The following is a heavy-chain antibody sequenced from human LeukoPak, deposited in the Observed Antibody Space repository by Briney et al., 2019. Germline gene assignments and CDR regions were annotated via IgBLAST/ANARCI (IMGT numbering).Heavy chain of an antibody. CDR3: ARTSYSSGWYGPFDY. CDR1: GGSISSYY. V-gene: IGHV4-4*07. CDR2: IYTSGST. J-gene: IGHJ4*02. D-gene: IGHD6-19*01. Sequence: PSETLSLTCTVSGGSISSYYWSWIRQPAGKGLEWIGRIYTSGSTNYNPSLKSRVTMSVDTSKNQFSLKLSSVTAADTAVYYCARTSYSSGWYGPFDYWGQGTLVTVSS.